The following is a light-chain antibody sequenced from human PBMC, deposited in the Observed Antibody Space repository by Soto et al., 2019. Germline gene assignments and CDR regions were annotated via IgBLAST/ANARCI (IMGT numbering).Light chain of an antibody. CDR2: ETS. CDR1: QDIGTW. V-gene: IGKV1D-16*01. CDR3: QQYSSYPLT. J-gene: IGKJ4*02. Sequence: DIQMTQSPSSLSASVGDRVTITCRASQDIGTWLAWYQQKPEKAPKSLIYETSSLQSGVPSRFSGSGSGTDFTLTISSLHPEDFATYYCQQYSSYPLTCGGGTKVEIQ.